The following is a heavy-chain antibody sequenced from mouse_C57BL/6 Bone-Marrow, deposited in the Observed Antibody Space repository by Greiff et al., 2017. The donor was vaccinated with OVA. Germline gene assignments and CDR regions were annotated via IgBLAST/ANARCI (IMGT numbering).Heavy chain of an antibody. D-gene: IGHD2-10*01. J-gene: IGHJ1*03. Sequence: ESGPGLVKPSQSLSLTCSVTGYPITSGYYWNWIRQFPGNKLEWMGYISYDGSNNYNPSLKNRISITRDTSKNQFFLKLNSVTTEDTATYYCAREAYYFRYFDVWGTGTTVTVSS. V-gene: IGHV3-6*01. CDR2: ISYDGSN. CDR3: AREAYYFRYFDV. CDR1: GYPITSGYY.